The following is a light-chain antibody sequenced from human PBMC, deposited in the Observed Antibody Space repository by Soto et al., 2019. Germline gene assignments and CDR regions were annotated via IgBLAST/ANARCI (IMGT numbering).Light chain of an antibody. J-gene: IGKJ4*01. CDR1: QSVSSY. V-gene: IGKV3-11*01. CDR3: QQRSNWPLT. Sequence: ETVLTQSPATLSLSPGERATLSSRASQSVSSYLAWYQQKPGQAPRLLIYDASNRATGIPARFSGSGSGTDFTLTISSLEPADFAVYYCQQRSNWPLTFGGGTKVDIK. CDR2: DAS.